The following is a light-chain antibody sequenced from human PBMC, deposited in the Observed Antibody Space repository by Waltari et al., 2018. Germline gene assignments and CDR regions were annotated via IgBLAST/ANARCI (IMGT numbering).Light chain of an antibody. Sequence: LTQPPSVSGAPGQRVTISCTGSSSNIGAGYDVHWYQQLPGTAPKLLIYGNNNRPSGVPDRFSGSKSGTSASLAITGLQAEDEADYYCQSYDSSLSVVFGGGTKLTVL. CDR3: QSYDSSLSVV. J-gene: IGLJ3*02. CDR2: GNN. CDR1: SSNIGAGYD. V-gene: IGLV1-40*01.